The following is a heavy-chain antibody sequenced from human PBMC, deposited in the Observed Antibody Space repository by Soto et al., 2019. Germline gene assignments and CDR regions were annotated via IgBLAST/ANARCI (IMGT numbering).Heavy chain of an antibody. V-gene: IGHV4-31*03. J-gene: IGHJ4*02. D-gene: IGHD2-2*01. CDR2: IYYSGST. CDR1: GGSISSGGYY. Sequence: SETLSLTCTVSGGSISSGGYYWSWIRQHPGKGLEWIGYIYYSGSTYYNPSLKSRVTISVDTSKNQFSLKLSSVTAADTAVYYCARGVGDIVVVPAAYGDFDYWGQGTLVTVSS. CDR3: ARGVGDIVVVPAAYGDFDY.